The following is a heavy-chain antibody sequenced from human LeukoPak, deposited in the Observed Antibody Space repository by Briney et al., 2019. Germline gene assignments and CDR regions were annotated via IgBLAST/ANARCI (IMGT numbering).Heavy chain of an antibody. D-gene: IGHD3-9*01. CDR2: ISYRGTT. J-gene: IGHJ4*02. V-gene: IGHV4-61*01. CDR1: GGSVTTGRYY. Sequence: PSETLSLTCTVSGGSVTTGRYYWSWIRQSPGEGLERIGYISYRGTTNYNPSLKSRITISVDTSKNQFSLKVISVTAADTAVYYCVREHDWGDFAYWGQGTLVTVSS. CDR3: VREHDWGDFAY.